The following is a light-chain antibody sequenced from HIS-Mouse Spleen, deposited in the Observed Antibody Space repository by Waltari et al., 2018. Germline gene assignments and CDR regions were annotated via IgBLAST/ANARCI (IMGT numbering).Light chain of an antibody. CDR3: AAWDDSLSGPWV. J-gene: IGLJ3*02. CDR2: RNK. Sequence: QSVLTQPPSASGTPGQRVTISCSGSSSNIGSNYVYWYQQLPGTAPKLLIYRNKHRPSGVPARFSGSKSGTSASLAISGLRSEDEADYYCAAWDDSLSGPWVFGGGTKLTVL. V-gene: IGLV1-47*01. CDR1: SSNIGSNY.